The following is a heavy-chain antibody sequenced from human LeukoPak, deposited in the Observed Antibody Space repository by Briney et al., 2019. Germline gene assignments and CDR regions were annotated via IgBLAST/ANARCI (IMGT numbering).Heavy chain of an antibody. CDR3: AKGDYYDSSGYHPPDY. Sequence: PGGSLRLSCAASGFTLSTYTMNWVRQAPGKGLEWVSAISGSGGSTYYADSVKGRFTISRDNSKNTLYLQMNSLRAEDTAVYYCAKGDYYDSSGYHPPDYWGQGTLVTVSS. J-gene: IGHJ4*02. D-gene: IGHD3-22*01. CDR2: ISGSGGST. V-gene: IGHV3-23*01. CDR1: GFTLSTYT.